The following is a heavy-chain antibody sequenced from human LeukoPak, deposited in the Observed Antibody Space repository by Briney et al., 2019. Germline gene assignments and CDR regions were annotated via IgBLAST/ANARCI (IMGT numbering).Heavy chain of an antibody. J-gene: IGHJ3*02. CDR1: GFTFSSYS. Sequence: GGSLRLSCAASGFTFSSYSMNWVRQAPGKGLEWVSSISSSSSYIYYADSVKGRFTISRDNAKNSLYLQMNSLRAEDTAVYYCARGRSSWSRDAFDIWGQGTMSPSLQ. CDR2: ISSSSSYI. CDR3: ARGRSSWSRDAFDI. V-gene: IGHV3-21*01. D-gene: IGHD6-13*01.